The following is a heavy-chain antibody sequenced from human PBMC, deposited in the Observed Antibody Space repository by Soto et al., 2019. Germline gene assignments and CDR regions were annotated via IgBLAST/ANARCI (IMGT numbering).Heavy chain of an antibody. CDR2: ISYDGSNK. J-gene: IGHJ4*02. CDR1: GFTFSSYG. Sequence: PGGSPRLSCTASGFTFSSYGMHWVRQAPGKGLEWVAVISYDGSNKYYADSVKGRFTISRDNSKNTLYLQMNSLRAEDTAVYYCAKNPMVRGAREYYFDYWGQGTLVTVSS. V-gene: IGHV3-30*18. D-gene: IGHD3-10*01. CDR3: AKNPMVRGAREYYFDY.